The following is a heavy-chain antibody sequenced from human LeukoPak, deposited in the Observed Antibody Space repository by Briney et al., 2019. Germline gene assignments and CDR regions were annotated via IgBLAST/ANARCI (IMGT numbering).Heavy chain of an antibody. CDR2: IYYSGST. CDR3: ARGGYSYGYFDY. Sequence: SETLSLTCTVSGGSISSGDYYWSWIRQPPGKGLAWIGYIYYSGSTYYNPSLKSRVTISVDTSKNQFSLKLSSVTAADTAVYYCARGGYSYGYFDYWGQRTLVTVSS. V-gene: IGHV4-30-4*02. CDR1: GGSISSGDYY. J-gene: IGHJ4*02. D-gene: IGHD5-18*01.